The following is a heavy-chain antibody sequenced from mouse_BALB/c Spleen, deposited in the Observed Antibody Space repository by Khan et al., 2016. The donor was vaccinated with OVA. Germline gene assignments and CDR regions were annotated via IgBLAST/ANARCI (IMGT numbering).Heavy chain of an antibody. CDR3: ARTARIKY. J-gene: IGHJ2*01. CDR2: ISYSGST. V-gene: IGHV3-2*02. CDR1: GYSITSGYG. D-gene: IGHD1-2*01. Sequence: VQLKESGPGLVKPSRSLSLTCTVTGYSITSGYGWNWIRQFPGNKLEWMGYISYSGSTNYNPSLKSRISITRDTSKNQFFLQLNSVTTEDTAKYYCARTARIKYWGQGTTLTVSS.